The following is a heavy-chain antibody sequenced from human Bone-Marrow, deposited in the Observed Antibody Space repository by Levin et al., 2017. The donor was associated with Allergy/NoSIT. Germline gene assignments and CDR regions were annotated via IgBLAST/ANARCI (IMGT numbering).Heavy chain of an antibody. CDR1: GFTFRDYA. CDR3: AKGLLPDRLRFGMDV. CDR2: INVYGDYL. Sequence: GGSLRLSCAASGFTFRDYAMSWVRQAPGKGLQWVSGINVYGDYLYYIDSVRGRFTISRDNSKNTLFLHMNSLRAEDTAVYYCAKGLLPDRLRFGMDVWGQGTTVTVSS. D-gene: IGHD6-6*01. J-gene: IGHJ6*02. V-gene: IGHV3-23*01.